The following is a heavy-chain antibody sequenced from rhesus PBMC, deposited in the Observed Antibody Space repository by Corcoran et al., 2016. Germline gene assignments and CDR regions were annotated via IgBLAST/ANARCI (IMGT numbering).Heavy chain of an antibody. Sequence: QVKLQQWGEGLVKPSETLSLTCAVYGGSISGYYHWNWIRQAPGKGLEWFGNIDGNSATTHYNPSLKNRVTISTDTSKNQFSLKLSSVTAADTAMYYCASAYGLDSWGQGVVVTVSA. J-gene: IGHJ6*01. CDR2: IDGNSATT. CDR1: GGSISGYYH. V-gene: IGHV4-73*01. CDR3: ASAYGLDS.